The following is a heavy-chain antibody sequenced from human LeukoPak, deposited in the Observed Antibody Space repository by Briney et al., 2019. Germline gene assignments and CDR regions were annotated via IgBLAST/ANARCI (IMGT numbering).Heavy chain of an antibody. Sequence: SETLSLTCAVYGGSFSGYYWSWIRQPPGKGLEWIGYIYYSGSTNYNPSLKSRVTISVDTSKNQFSLKLSSVTAADTAVYYCARVGYYYDSSGYYYYYYYMDVWGKGTTVTVSS. V-gene: IGHV4-59*01. D-gene: IGHD3-22*01. CDR1: GGSFSGYY. CDR3: ARVGYYYDSSGYYYYYYYMDV. J-gene: IGHJ6*03. CDR2: IYYSGST.